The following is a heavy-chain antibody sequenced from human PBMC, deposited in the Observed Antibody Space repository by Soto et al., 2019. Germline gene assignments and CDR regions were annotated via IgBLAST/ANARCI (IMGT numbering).Heavy chain of an antibody. CDR3: ARDARIAAAGPFDY. Sequence: EVQLVESGGGLVQPGGSLRLSCAASGFTFSSYSMNWVRQAPGKGLEWVSYISSSSSTIYYADSVKGRFTISRDNAKNSLYLQMKSLRDEDTAVYYCARDARIAAAGPFDYWGQGTLVTVFS. D-gene: IGHD6-13*01. CDR1: GFTFSSYS. CDR2: ISSSSSTI. V-gene: IGHV3-48*02. J-gene: IGHJ4*02.